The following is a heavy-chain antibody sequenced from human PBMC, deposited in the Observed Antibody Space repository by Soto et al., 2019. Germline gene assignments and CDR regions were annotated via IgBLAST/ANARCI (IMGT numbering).Heavy chain of an antibody. Sequence: QITLKESDPTLVKPTQTLTLTCTFSGFSLDSPAVGVNWIRQPPGKALEWLGLIYWDDDKQYNPSLKSRLTITRDTSNNQVVLTMTIMDPVDTATYYWAHGSGWVSDYWGQGTLVTVSS. CDR1: GFSLDSPAVG. CDR3: AHGSGWVSDY. CDR2: IYWDDDK. D-gene: IGHD6-19*01. J-gene: IGHJ4*02. V-gene: IGHV2-5*02.